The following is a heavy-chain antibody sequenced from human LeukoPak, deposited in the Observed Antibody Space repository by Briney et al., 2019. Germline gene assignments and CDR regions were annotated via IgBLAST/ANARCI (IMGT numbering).Heavy chain of an antibody. CDR1: GFTFSSYS. CDR2: ISSSSSYI. D-gene: IGHD2-15*01. J-gene: IGHJ4*02. V-gene: IGHV3-21*01. Sequence: GGSLRLSCAASGFTFSSYSMNWVRQAPGKGLEWVSSISSSSSYIYYADSVKGRFTISRDNAKNSLYLQMNSLRAEDTAVYYCARARTIYCSGGSCYGNYFDYWGQGTLVTVSS. CDR3: ARARTIYCSGGSCYGNYFDY.